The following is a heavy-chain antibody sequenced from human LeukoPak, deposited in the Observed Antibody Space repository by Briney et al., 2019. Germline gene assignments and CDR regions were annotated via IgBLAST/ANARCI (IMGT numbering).Heavy chain of an antibody. CDR2: INPNSGGT. D-gene: IGHD6-6*01. CDR3: ATNRYSRSSGGVFDY. J-gene: IGHJ4*02. CDR1: GYTFTGYY. Sequence: ASVKVSCKASGYTFTGYYMHWVRQAPGQGLEWMGWINPNSGGTNYAQKFQGWVTMTRDTSISTAYMELTRLTSDDTAVYYCATNRYSRSSGGVFDYWGQGTLVTVSS. V-gene: IGHV1-2*04.